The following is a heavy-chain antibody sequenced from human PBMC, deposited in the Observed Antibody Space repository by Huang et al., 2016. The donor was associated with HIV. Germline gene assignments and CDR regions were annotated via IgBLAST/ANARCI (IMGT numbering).Heavy chain of an antibody. CDR1: GFDFSKYN. Sequence: EVQLVESGGALVQPGGSLKLSCVVSGFDFSKYNMNWVRQAPGKGLEWVSYIRGTSSNIYYADSVKGRFTISRDNAKNSVFLQMRSLRAEDTALYYCARTEMEYYYGSSGYYPDYWGQGTQVTVSS. J-gene: IGHJ4*02. CDR2: IRGTSSNI. V-gene: IGHV3-48*01. D-gene: IGHD3-22*01. CDR3: ARTEMEYYYGSSGYYPDY.